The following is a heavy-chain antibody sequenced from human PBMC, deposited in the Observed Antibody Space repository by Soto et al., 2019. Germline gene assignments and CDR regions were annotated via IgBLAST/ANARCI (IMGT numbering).Heavy chain of an antibody. D-gene: IGHD4-17*01. CDR3: ARAGGTTVTGLWHFDS. CDR2: IWYDGTQR. CDR1: GFTFNTYS. Sequence: GGSLRLSCEASGFTFNTYSMHWVRQPPGKGLEWLAAIWYDGTQRYYADSVKGRFSISRDNSEETLYLEMNSLRAEDTAVYYCARAGGTTVTGLWHFDSWGQGTLVTVSS. V-gene: IGHV3-33*01. J-gene: IGHJ4*02.